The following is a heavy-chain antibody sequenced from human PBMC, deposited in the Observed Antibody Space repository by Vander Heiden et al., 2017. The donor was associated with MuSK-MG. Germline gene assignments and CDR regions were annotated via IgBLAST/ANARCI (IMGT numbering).Heavy chain of an antibody. D-gene: IGHD3-10*01. Sequence: QVQLVQSGAEVQKPGSTVKVSCKASGGTFSSYAISCVRQAPGQGLEWTGGVIPILGIANYAQKFQGRVTITADESTSTAYMELSSLRSEDTAGYYCARARFVWGTGGWFDPWGQGTLVTVSS. J-gene: IGHJ5*02. CDR3: ARARFVWGTGGWFDP. CDR2: VIPILGIA. CDR1: GGTFSSYA. V-gene: IGHV1-69*04.